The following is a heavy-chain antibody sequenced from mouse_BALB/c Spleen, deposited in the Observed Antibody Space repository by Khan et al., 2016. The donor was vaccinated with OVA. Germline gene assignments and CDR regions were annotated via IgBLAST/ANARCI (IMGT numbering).Heavy chain of an antibody. J-gene: IGHJ3*01. CDR3: ARDGYSPWFAY. D-gene: IGHD2-3*01. V-gene: IGHV14-1*02. Sequence: VQLQQSGAELVRPGALVKLSCKVSGFNIKDYYMHWVRQRPEQGLVWIGRIDPENGNTIYDPKFQGKASITSDTSSNTAYLQLSSLTSEDTAVYYCARDGYSPWFAYWGQGTLVTVSA. CDR2: IDPENGNT. CDR1: GFNIKDYY.